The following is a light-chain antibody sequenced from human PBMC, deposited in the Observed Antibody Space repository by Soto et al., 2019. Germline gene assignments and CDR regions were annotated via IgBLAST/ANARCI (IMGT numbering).Light chain of an antibody. Sequence: EIVMTQSPATLSVSPGERATLSCRASQSVNSNLAWYQQKPGHSPRLLIYGASTRVTGIPARFSGSGSGTEFTLTISSLQSEDFAIYYCQQHNRWPPVFGQGNKLEIK. CDR2: GAS. CDR3: QQHNRWPPV. V-gene: IGKV3-15*01. CDR1: QSVNSN. J-gene: IGKJ2*01.